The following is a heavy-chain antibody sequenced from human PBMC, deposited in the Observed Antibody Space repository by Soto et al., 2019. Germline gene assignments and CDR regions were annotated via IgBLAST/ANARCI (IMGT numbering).Heavy chain of an antibody. D-gene: IGHD6-19*01. CDR3: ARGGSGRYEDVDY. Sequence: EVQLVESGGGLVKPGGSLRLSCAASGFTFSSYSMNWVRQAPGKGLEWVSSISTSSSYIHYADSVKGRFTISGDNAKNSMYLQMNSLRAEVTAVYYCARGGSGRYEDVDYWGQGTLVTVSS. CDR2: ISTSSSYI. CDR1: GFTFSSYS. J-gene: IGHJ4*02. V-gene: IGHV3-21*01.